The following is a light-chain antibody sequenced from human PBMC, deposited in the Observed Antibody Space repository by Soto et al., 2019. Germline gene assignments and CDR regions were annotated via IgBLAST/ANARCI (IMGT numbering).Light chain of an antibody. J-gene: IGKJ1*01. V-gene: IGKV3-20*01. CDR2: GAS. Sequence: GGRAALSCRASQSVSRSYLAWYQHKPGQAPRLLIYGASSRATGIPDRFSGSGSGTDFTLTIGRLEPEDFAVYYCQQYGSSPGTFGQGTKVDIK. CDR1: QSVSRSY. CDR3: QQYGSSPGT.